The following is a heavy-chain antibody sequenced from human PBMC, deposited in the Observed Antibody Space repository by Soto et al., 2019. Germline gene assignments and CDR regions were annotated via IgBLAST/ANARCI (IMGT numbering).Heavy chain of an antibody. CDR2: ISGSGGTS. Sequence: XGSLRLSSPAFGFILSSYSVSWVRQAQGKGLEWVSSISGSGGTSYYADSVKGRFTLSRDNSKNTLYLQMNSLRAEDTAVYYCAKGGYYYDTSGPTFEYWGQGTLVTVSS. J-gene: IGHJ4*02. CDR3: AKGGYYYDTSGPTFEY. CDR1: GFILSSYS. D-gene: IGHD3-22*01. V-gene: IGHV3-23*01.